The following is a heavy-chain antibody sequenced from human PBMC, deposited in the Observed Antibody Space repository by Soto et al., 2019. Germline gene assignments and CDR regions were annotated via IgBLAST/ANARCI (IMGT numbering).Heavy chain of an antibody. V-gene: IGHV3-33*01. J-gene: IGHJ6*02. CDR3: ARDRGVWGSYTGEGGMDV. Sequence: QVQLVESGGGVVQPGRSLRLSCAASGFTFSSYGMHWVRQAPGKGLEWVAVIWYDGSNKYYADSVKGRFTISRDNSKNTLYLQMNSLRAEDTAVYYCARDRGVWGSYTGEGGMDVWGQGTTVTVSS. CDR1: GFTFSSYG. CDR2: IWYDGSNK. D-gene: IGHD3-16*01.